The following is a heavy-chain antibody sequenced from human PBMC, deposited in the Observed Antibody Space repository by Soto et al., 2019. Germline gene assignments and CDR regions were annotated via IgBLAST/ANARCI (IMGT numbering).Heavy chain of an antibody. D-gene: IGHD4-17*01. CDR1: GFPFTKFA. CDR2: MSERSGPP. J-gene: IGHJ2*01. CDR3: AKDQDNTDYYWIFDL. V-gene: IGHV3-23*01. Sequence: RLSCAASGFPFTKFAMSWVRQAPGKGLEWVSGMSERSGPPLYADSVKGRFTISRDNSKSTLYLEMNNLRPEDTAVYYCAKDQDNTDYYWIFDLWGRGTPVTVSS.